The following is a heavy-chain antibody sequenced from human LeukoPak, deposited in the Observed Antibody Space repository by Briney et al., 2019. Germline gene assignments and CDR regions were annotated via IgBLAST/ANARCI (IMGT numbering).Heavy chain of an antibody. CDR2: ISGSGYYT. J-gene: IGHJ6*03. V-gene: IGHV3-23*01. D-gene: IGHD2-15*01. CDR1: GSGFTFGNFG. Sequence: PGGSLRLSCEASGSGFTFGNFGLSWVRQAPGKGLEWLSGISGSGYYTYYADSVKGRFTISRDNSKNTLYIEMNSLRAEDTAVNYCAKDGSWWDYYFYFYMDVWGKGTTVTVSS. CDR3: AKDGSWWDYYFYFYMDV.